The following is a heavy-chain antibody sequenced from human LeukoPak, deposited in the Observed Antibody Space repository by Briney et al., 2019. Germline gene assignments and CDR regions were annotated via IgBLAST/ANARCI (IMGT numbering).Heavy chain of an antibody. CDR3: ARAGGYCGRISCPYYFDY. J-gene: IGHJ4*02. V-gene: IGHV1-8*01. CDR2: MNPNSGNT. D-gene: IGHD2-15*01. Sequence: ASVTVSCKASGYTFTSYDINWVRQATGQGLEWMGWMNPNSGNTGYAQKFQGRVTMTRNTSISTAYMELSSLRSEDTAVYCCARAGGYCGRISCPYYFDYWGQGSLVAVSS. CDR1: GYTFTSYD.